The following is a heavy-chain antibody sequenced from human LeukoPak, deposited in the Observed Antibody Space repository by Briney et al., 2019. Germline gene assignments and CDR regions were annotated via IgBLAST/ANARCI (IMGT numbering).Heavy chain of an antibody. Sequence: PSETLSLTCTVSHYSISGNYYWGWIRQPPGKGLEWIGSIYHSGSTYYNPSLKSRVTISVDTSKNQFSLKLTSVTAADTAVYYCARSSGYMSYWGQGTLVTVSS. D-gene: IGHD3-22*01. CDR2: IYHSGST. J-gene: IGHJ4*02. CDR3: ARSSGYMSY. V-gene: IGHV4-38-2*02. CDR1: HYSISGNYY.